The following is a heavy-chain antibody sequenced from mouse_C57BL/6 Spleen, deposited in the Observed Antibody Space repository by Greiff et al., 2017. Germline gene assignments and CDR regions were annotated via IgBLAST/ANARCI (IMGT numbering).Heavy chain of an antibody. Sequence: VQLQQSGPELVKPGASVKLSCKASGYSFTSYCMHWVKQRPGKGLEWIGMIHPNSGSTSYNEKFKSKATLTVDKSSSTAYMQLSSLTSEDSAVYYCAGWGYEGYIDFWGTGTSVTVSS. D-gene: IGHD3-1*01. V-gene: IGHV1-64*01. J-gene: IGHJ1*03. CDR3: AGWGYEGYIDF. CDR1: GYSFTSYC. CDR2: IHPNSGST.